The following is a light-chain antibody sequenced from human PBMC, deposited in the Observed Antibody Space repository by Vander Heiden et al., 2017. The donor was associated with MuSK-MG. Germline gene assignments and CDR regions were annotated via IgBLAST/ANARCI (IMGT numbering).Light chain of an antibody. CDR1: STNIGRYDF. CDR3: CSFAGSSTWV. CDR2: EVS. Sequence: QSALTQPASVSGPPGQSITISCTGTSTNIGRYDFVSLYQKYPGKAPKLIIYEVSKRPSGISHRFSGSKSGNTASLTISGLQTEDEADYYCCSFAGSSTWVFGGGSKLTVL. V-gene: IGLV2-23*02. J-gene: IGLJ3*02.